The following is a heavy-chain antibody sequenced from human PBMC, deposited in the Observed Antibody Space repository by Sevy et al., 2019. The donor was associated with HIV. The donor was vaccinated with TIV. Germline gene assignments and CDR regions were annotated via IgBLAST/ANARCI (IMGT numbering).Heavy chain of an antibody. CDR1: GFTFSSYW. Sequence: GGSLRLSCAASGFTFSSYWMHWVRQAPGKGLVWVSRIYSDGSSTSYADSVKGRFTISRDNAKNTLYLQMNSLRAEDTAVYYCAREGYSSGWLVRNYYYGMDVWGQGTTVTVSS. D-gene: IGHD6-19*01. CDR3: AREGYSSGWLVRNYYYGMDV. J-gene: IGHJ6*02. CDR2: IYSDGSST. V-gene: IGHV3-74*01.